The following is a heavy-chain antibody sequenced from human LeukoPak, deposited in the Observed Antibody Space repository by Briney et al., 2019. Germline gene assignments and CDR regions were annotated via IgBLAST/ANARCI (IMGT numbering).Heavy chain of an antibody. Sequence: GGSLRLSCAASGFTFSSYWMSWVRQAPGKGLEWVANIKQDGSEKYYVDSVKGRFTISRDNAKNSLYLQMNSLRAEDTAVYYCARRGGVHLYRYYFDYWGQGTLVTVSS. D-gene: IGHD2-15*01. CDR2: IKQDGSEK. J-gene: IGHJ4*02. V-gene: IGHV3-7*01. CDR3: ARRGGVHLYRYYFDY. CDR1: GFTFSSYW.